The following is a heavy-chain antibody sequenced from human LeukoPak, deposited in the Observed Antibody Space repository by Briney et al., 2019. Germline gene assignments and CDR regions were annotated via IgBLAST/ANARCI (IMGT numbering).Heavy chain of an antibody. CDR1: GGSINSYY. Sequence: RPSETLSLTCTVSGGSINSYYWSWIRQPAGKGLEWIGRIYTSGITNYNPSLKSRVTMSVDTSKNQFSLKLNSVTAADTAVYYCARYSSLWFGDLQLNPSDIDVWGKGTTVTVSS. V-gene: IGHV4-4*07. CDR2: IYTSGIT. D-gene: IGHD3-10*01. CDR3: ARYSSLWFGDLQLNPSDIDV. J-gene: IGHJ6*03.